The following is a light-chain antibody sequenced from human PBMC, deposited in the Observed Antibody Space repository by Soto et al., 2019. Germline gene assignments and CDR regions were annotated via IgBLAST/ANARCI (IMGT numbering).Light chain of an antibody. J-gene: IGKJ4*01. Sequence: EIVLTQTPGTLSLSPGERATLSCRASQSVTSSHLAWYQQKPGQAPRLLIYGASTRATGIPDRFSGSGSDTDFSLTIRRLDPEDFAMYYCQQYGTSPRTFGGGTKVEIK. V-gene: IGKV3-20*01. CDR3: QQYGTSPRT. CDR2: GAS. CDR1: QSVTSSH.